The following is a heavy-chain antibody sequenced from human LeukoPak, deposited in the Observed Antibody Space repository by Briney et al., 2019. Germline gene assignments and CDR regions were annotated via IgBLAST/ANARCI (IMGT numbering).Heavy chain of an antibody. Sequence: GGSLRLSCAASGFTCSSYSMNWVRQAPGKGLEWVSAISGSGGSTYYADSVKGRFTISRDNSKNTLYLQMNSLRAEDTAVYCCAKDRPHWNDLYYFDYWGQGTLVTVSS. CDR2: ISGSGGST. CDR3: AKDRPHWNDLYYFDY. CDR1: GFTCSSYS. V-gene: IGHV3-23*01. J-gene: IGHJ4*02. D-gene: IGHD1-1*01.